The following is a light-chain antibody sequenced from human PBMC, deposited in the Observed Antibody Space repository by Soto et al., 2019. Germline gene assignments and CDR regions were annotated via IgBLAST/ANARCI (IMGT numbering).Light chain of an antibody. CDR1: QSISSSS. CDR2: GAS. V-gene: IGKV3-20*01. Sequence: EIVLTQSPGTLSVSPGERATLSCRASQSISSSSLAWYQQKPGQAPRLLIYGASSRATGIPDRFSGSGSGTDFTLTISRLEPEDFAVYYCQQYGSSPQTFGQGTKVDIK. CDR3: QQYGSSPQT. J-gene: IGKJ1*01.